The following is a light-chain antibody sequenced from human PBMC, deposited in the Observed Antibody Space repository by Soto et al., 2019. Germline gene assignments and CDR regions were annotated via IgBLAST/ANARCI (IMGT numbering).Light chain of an antibody. CDR1: QTISSY. CDR3: QQTFRTPHT. J-gene: IGKJ2*01. CDR2: SAS. Sequence: DIQMTQSPASLSASVGDRVSITCRASQTISSYLNWYQQKPGAAPKLLIYSASTLQSGVPSRFSGSGFGTDYNLTISSLQPADFAVYYCQQTFRTPHTFGQGTKLDIE. V-gene: IGKV1-39*01.